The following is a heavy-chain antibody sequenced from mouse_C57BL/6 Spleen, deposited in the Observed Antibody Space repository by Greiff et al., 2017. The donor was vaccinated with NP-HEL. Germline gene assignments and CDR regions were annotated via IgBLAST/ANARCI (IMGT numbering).Heavy chain of an antibody. CDR2: IYPGDGDT. J-gene: IGHJ4*01. V-gene: IGHV1-82*01. CDR3: ARESIYYGNYYAMDY. D-gene: IGHD2-1*01. CDR1: GYAFSSSW. Sequence: VQLQQSGPELVKPGASVKISCKASGYAFSSSWMNWVKQRPGKGLEWIGRIYPGDGDTNYNGKFKGKATLTADKSSSTAYMQLSSLTSEDSAVYFCARESIYYGNYYAMDYWGQGTSVTVSS.